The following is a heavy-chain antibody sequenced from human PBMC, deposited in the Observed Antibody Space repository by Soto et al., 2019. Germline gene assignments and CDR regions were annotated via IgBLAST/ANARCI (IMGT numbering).Heavy chain of an antibody. CDR1: GGTFSSYA. D-gene: IGHD3-3*01. CDR2: IIPIFGTA. J-gene: IGHJ5*02. Sequence: ASLKVSCKASGGTFSSYAISWVRQAPGQGLEWMGGIIPIFGTANYAQKFQGRVTMTTETSTTTSYMELRNLTSDDTAVYFCARDWRGAEGFDPWGQGTLVTVSS. V-gene: IGHV1-69*05. CDR3: ARDWRGAEGFDP.